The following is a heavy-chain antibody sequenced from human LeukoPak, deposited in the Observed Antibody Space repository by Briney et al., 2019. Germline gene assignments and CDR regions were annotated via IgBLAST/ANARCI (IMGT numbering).Heavy chain of an antibody. CDR3: ASGLGTIFGVVDY. CDR1: GGSFSGYY. CDR2: INHSGST. Sequence: KPSETLSLTCAVYGGSFSGYYWSWIRQPPGKGLEWIGEINHSGSTNYNPSLKSRVTISVDTSKNQFSLKLSSVTAADTAVYYCASGLGTIFGVVDYWGQGTLVTVSS. D-gene: IGHD3-3*01. V-gene: IGHV4-34*01. J-gene: IGHJ4*02.